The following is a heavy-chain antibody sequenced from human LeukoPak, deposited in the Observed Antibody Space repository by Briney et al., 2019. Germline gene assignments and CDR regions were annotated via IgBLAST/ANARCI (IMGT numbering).Heavy chain of an antibody. CDR3: ARMSSGWYNYYYMDV. J-gene: IGHJ6*03. Sequence: ASVKVSCKASGYTFTRDGMNWVRQAPGQGLEWMGWINTNTGNPTYAQGFTGRFVFSLDTSVSTAYLQISSLKAEDTAVYYCARMSSGWYNYYYMDVWGKGTTVTVSS. CDR2: INTNTGNP. CDR1: GYTFTRDG. V-gene: IGHV7-4-1*02. D-gene: IGHD6-19*01.